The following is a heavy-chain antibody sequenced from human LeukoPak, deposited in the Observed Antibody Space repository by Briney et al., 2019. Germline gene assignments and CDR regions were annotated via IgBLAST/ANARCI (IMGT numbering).Heavy chain of an antibody. Sequence: ASVKVSCKASGYTFTGYYMHWVRQAPGQGLEWMGWINPNSGGTNYAQKFQGRVTMTRDTSISTAYMELSRLRSDDTAVYYCARGRDAQLPRGYYYYYGMDVWGKGTTVTVSS. CDR2: INPNSGGT. CDR3: ARGRDAQLPRGYYYYYGMDV. J-gene: IGHJ6*04. V-gene: IGHV1-2*02. D-gene: IGHD2-2*01. CDR1: GYTFTGYY.